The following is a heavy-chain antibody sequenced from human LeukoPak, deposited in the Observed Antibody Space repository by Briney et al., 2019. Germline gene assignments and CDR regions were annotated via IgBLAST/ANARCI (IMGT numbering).Heavy chain of an antibody. CDR2: VNHSGST. CDR3: ARGLGYRAHDRG. J-gene: IGHJ4*02. CDR1: GGSFRGYY. Sequence: PSETLSLTCAVYGGSFRGYYWSWIRQPPGKVLEGIGEVNHSGSTNYNPSLKSRVTISVDTSKNQFSLKLSSVTAADTAVYYCARGLGYRAHDRGWGQGTLVTVSS. D-gene: IGHD5-12*01. V-gene: IGHV4-34*01.